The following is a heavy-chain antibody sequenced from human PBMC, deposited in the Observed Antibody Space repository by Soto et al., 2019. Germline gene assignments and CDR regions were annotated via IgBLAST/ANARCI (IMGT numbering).Heavy chain of an antibody. CDR1: GGSISSGSFY. CDR2: IYFSGTT. V-gene: IGHV4-39*01. CDR3: AKNTLYSSGGACYLDYFDY. Sequence: XATLSLTFTVSGGSISSGSFYWGWIRQPPGKGLEWIGSIYFSGTTYYNPSLKSRVTISADTSKNQFSLRLTSVTAADTAMYYCAKNTLYSSGGACYLDYFDYWGQGTLVTVSS. D-gene: IGHD2-15*01. J-gene: IGHJ4*02.